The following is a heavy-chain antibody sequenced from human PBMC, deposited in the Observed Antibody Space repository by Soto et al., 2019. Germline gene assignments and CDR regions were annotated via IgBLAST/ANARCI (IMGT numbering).Heavy chain of an antibody. D-gene: IGHD4-17*01. J-gene: IGHJ3*01. V-gene: IGHV4-59*01. CDR2: AYSVGTT. CDR3: ARVMGYGDYSGVIDV. CDR1: GDSISSYY. Sequence: QVQLQESGPGLVKPSETLSLTCSVSGDSISSYYWSWIRQSPGRGLEWIGWAYSVGTTNYNPSLKSRVSISLDMSDNQISLHLTSVTTADTAVYFCARVMGYGDYSGVIDVWGQGIMVTVPS.